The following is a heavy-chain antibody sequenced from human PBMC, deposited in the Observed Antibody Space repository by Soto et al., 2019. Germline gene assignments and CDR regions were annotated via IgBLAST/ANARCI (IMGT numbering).Heavy chain of an antibody. D-gene: IGHD1-1*01. CDR1: GYTFTSYG. CDR3: ARDNWNGGYYYYGMDV. V-gene: IGHV1-18*01. J-gene: IGHJ6*02. CDR2: ISAYNGNT. Sequence: QVQLVQSGAEVKKPGASVKVSCKASGYTFTSYGISWVRQAPGQGLEWMGWISAYNGNTNYAQKLQGRVTMTTDTATSTAYMELRSLRSDDTAVYYCARDNWNGGYYYYGMDVWGQGTTVTVSS.